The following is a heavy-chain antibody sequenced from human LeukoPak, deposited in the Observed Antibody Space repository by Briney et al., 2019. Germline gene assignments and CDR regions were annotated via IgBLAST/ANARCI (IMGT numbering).Heavy chain of an antibody. CDR2: ISAYNGNT. CDR1: GGTFSSYG. J-gene: IGHJ4*02. Sequence: ASVKVSCKASGGTFSSYGISWVRQAPGQGLEWMGWISAYNGNTNYAQKLQGRVTMTTDTSTSTAYMELSSLRSEDTAVYYCAREGTAQGFGYWGQGTLVTVSS. CDR3: AREGTAQGFGY. V-gene: IGHV1-18*01.